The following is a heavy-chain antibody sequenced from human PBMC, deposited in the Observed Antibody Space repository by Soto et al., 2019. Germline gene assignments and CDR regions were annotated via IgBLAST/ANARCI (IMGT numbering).Heavy chain of an antibody. CDR3: ARERDDRSWSSLGYLQY. J-gene: IGHJ1*01. Sequence: ASVKVSCKASGYTFSSYGVSWVRQAPGQGLEWMGWISGYNGNTNYAQKFQGRVILTTDTSTNTVFMELRSLRSDDTAIYYCARERDDRSWSSLGYLQYWGQGTLVTVSS. V-gene: IGHV1-18*01. CDR2: ISGYNGNT. CDR1: GYTFSSYG. D-gene: IGHD6-13*01.